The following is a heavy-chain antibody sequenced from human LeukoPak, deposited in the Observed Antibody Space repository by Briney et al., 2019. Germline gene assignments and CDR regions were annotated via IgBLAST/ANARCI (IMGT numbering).Heavy chain of an antibody. Sequence: GGSLTLSCAASGFTFSSYAMNWVRQAPGKGLEWVSSIRDSVGNTYYADSVKDRFTISRDNSRNTLYLQMTSLRAEDTAVYYCAGCPSITTTGTFDPWGQGTLVTVSS. D-gene: IGHD3-9*01. V-gene: IGHV3-23*01. CDR3: AGCPSITTTGTFDP. CDR1: GFTFSSYA. CDR2: IRDSVGNT. J-gene: IGHJ5*02.